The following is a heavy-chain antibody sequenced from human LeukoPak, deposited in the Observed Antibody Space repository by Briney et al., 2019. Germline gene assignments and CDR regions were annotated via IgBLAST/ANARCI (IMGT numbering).Heavy chain of an antibody. D-gene: IGHD2-2*01. Sequence: PGGSLRLSCVGSGFSFGSYWMHWVRQAPGKGLVWVSRITSDGSTTSYADSVKGRFTISRDNARNTLYLQMNSLRAEDTAVYYCASADIVVVPAASPWGQGTLVTVSS. J-gene: IGHJ5*02. CDR1: GFSFGSYW. CDR2: ITSDGSTT. V-gene: IGHV3-74*01. CDR3: ASADIVVVPAASP.